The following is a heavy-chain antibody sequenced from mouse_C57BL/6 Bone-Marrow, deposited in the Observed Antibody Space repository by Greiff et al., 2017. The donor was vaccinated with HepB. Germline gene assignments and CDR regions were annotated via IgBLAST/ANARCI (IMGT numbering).Heavy chain of an antibody. CDR1: GFTFSDYG. V-gene: IGHV5-17*01. CDR2: ISSGSSTI. CDR3: ARKGAYYSNFPLAMDY. D-gene: IGHD2-5*01. J-gene: IGHJ4*01. Sequence: EVKLMESGGGLVKPGGSLKLSCAASGFTFSDYGMHWVRQAPEKGLEWVAYISSGSSTIYYADTVKGRFTISRANAKNTLFLQMTRLRSEDTAMYYCARKGAYYSNFPLAMDYWGQGTSVTVSS.